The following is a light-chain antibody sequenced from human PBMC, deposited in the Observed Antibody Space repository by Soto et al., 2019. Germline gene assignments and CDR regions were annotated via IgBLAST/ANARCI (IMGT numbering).Light chain of an antibody. CDR2: GAS. CDR3: QQYGSSRWT. CDR1: QSISSSY. Sequence: ELVLTQSPGTLSLSPGEGAALSCRASQSISSSYLAWYQHNHGQAPRLLIYGASTSAAGSPERFSGSGSGTDCTLTISRLQPEDIAAYYCQQYGSSRWTFGQGTKVEIK. V-gene: IGKV3-20*01. J-gene: IGKJ1*01.